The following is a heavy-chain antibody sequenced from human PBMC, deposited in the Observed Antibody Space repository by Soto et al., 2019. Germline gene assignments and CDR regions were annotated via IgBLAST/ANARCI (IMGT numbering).Heavy chain of an antibody. D-gene: IGHD2-21*02. J-gene: IGHJ4*02. CDR2: IRSKAYGGTT. CDR1: GFTFGDYA. Sequence: GGSLRLSCTASGFTFGDYAMSWVRQAPGKGLEWVGFIRSKAYGGTTEYAASVKGRFTISRDDSKSIAYLQMNSLKTEDTAVYYCTRDGGLCGGDCYVCDYWGQGTLVTVSS. V-gene: IGHV3-49*04. CDR3: TRDGGLCGGDCYVCDY.